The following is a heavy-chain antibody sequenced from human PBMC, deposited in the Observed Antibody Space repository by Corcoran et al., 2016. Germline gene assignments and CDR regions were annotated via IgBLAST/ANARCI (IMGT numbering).Heavy chain of an antibody. V-gene: IGHV4-31*03. CDR1: GGSISSGGYY. Sequence: QVQLQESGPGLVKPSQTLSLTCTVSGGSISSGGYYWSWIRQHPGKGLEWIGYIYYSGSTYYNPSLKSRVTISVDTSKNQFSLKLSSVTAADTAVYYGARLGGRYGDYVLSFDYWGQGTLVTVSS. CDR3: ARLGGRYGDYVLSFDY. D-gene: IGHD4-17*01. CDR2: IYYSGST. J-gene: IGHJ4*02.